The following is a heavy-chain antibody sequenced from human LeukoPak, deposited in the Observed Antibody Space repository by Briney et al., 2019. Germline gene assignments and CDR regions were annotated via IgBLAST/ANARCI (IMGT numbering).Heavy chain of an antibody. V-gene: IGHV3-74*01. J-gene: IGHJ4*02. CDR2: INPDGTTT. D-gene: IGHD4-17*01. CDR1: GFTFGSYW. CDR3: VRIATVTTPDY. Sequence: GGSLRLSCAASGFTFGSYWMHWVRQPLGKGLVWVSRINPDGTTTNYADSVKGRFTISRDNAKNTLYLQMNSLTVEDTALYYCVRIATVTTPDYWGQGTLVTVSS.